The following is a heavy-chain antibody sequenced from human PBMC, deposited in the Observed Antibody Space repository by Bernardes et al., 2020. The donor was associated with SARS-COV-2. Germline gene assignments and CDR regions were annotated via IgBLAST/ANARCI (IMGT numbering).Heavy chain of an antibody. CDR2: ISGSGGST. CDR3: ASDSSGYYGLYYYYGMDV. Sequence: GGSLKFSCAASGFTFRSYAMSWVRKAPGKGLEWVSAISGSGGSTYYADPVKGRFTISRDNSKNPLYLQMNSLRAEDTAVYYCASDSSGYYGLYYYYGMDVWGQGTTVTVSS. V-gene: IGHV3-23*01. D-gene: IGHD3-22*01. J-gene: IGHJ6*02. CDR1: GFTFRSYA.